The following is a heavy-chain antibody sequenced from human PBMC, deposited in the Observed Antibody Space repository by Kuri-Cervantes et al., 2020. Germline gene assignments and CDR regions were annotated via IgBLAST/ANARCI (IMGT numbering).Heavy chain of an antibody. CDR2: ISSSSSYI. CDR3: AKGGYSSGWYGSHYGMDV. V-gene: IGHV3-21*04. D-gene: IGHD6-19*01. J-gene: IGHJ6*02. CDR1: GFTFSSYA. Sequence: GGSLRLSCAASGFTFSSYAMSWVRQAPGKGLEWVSSISSSSSYIYYADSVKGRFTISRDNSKNTLYLQMNSLRAEDTALYYCAKGGYSSGWYGSHYGMDVWGQGTTVTVSS.